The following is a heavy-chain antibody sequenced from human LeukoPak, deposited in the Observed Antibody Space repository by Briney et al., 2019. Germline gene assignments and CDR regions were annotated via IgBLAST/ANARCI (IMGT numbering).Heavy chain of an antibody. CDR2: ISQSGNS. V-gene: IGHV4-30-2*01. CDR3: ARDQVDYDIPDHFDY. D-gene: IGHD3-22*01. J-gene: IGHJ4*02. Sequence: NPSETLSLTCTVSGGSISSSTCNWSWIRQPPGKGLEWIGYISQSGNSYFTPSLKSRATISVDRSKNHFSLTLISVTAADTAVYYCARDQVDYDIPDHFDYWGKGTLVAVSS. CDR1: GGSISSSTCN.